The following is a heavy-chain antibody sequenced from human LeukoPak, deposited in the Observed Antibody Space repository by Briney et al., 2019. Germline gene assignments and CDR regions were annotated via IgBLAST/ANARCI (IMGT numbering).Heavy chain of an antibody. V-gene: IGHV3-53*01. CDR2: IYSGGST. CDR1: GFTVSSNY. Sequence: PGGSLRLSCAASGFTVSSNYMSWVRQAPGKGLEWVSVIYSGGSTYYADSVKGRFTISRDNSKNTLYLQMNSLRAEDTAVYYCASYDFWSGYQSTVDVWGQGTTVTVSS. D-gene: IGHD3-3*01. CDR3: ASYDFWSGYQSTVDV. J-gene: IGHJ6*02.